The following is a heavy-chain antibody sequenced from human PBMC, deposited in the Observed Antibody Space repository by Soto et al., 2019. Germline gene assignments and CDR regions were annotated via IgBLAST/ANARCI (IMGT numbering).Heavy chain of an antibody. J-gene: IGHJ4*02. CDR3: ARGIYSDY. Sequence: QVQLVQSGAEVKKPGASVKVSCRPSGYTFNSYGISWARQAPGQGLEWVGWISTFNGNTDYAQKVQGRVTMTTDTSTSTVYMEVRTLRSDDTAVHYCARGIYSDYWGQGTLVTVSS. CDR2: ISTFNGNT. CDR1: GYTFNSYG. V-gene: IGHV1-18*01.